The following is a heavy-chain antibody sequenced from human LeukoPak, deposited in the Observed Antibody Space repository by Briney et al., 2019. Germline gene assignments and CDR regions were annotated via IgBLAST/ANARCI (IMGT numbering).Heavy chain of an antibody. V-gene: IGHV1-69*13. CDR3: ARVLYYDLTIDY. D-gene: IGHD3-22*01. CDR2: IIPIFGTA. J-gene: IGHJ4*02. Sequence: SVKVSCKASGGTFSSYAISWVRQAPGQGLEWMGGIIPIFGTANYAQKFQGRVTITADESTSTAYMELSSLRSEDTAVYYCARVLYYDLTIDYWGQGTLVTVSS. CDR1: GGTFSSYA.